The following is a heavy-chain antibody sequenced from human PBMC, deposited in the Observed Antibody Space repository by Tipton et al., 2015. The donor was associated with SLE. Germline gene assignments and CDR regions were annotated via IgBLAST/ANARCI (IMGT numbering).Heavy chain of an antibody. V-gene: IGHV1-8*01. CDR3: ARGRMGTLTDAFDI. D-gene: IGHD1-1*01. J-gene: IGHJ3*02. CDR1: GYTFVNYD. CDR2: MNPNSGNT. Sequence: QLVQSGAEVKKPGASVRVSCEASGYTFVNYDINWVRQATGQGLEWMGWMNPNSGNTGYAQKLQGRVTITTNTSISTSYMELTSLTSEAAAVYSCARGRMGTLTDAFDIWGQGTMVTVSS.